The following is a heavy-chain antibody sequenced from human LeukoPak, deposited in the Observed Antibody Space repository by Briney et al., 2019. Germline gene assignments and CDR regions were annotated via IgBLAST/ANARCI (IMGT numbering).Heavy chain of an antibody. D-gene: IGHD3-9*01. CDR1: GYTFTSYD. V-gene: IGHV1-8*01. J-gene: IGHJ6*02. Sequence: ASVKVSCKASGYTFTSYDINWVRQATGQGLEWMGWMNPNSGNTGYAQKFQGRVTMTRNTSISTAYMELSSLRSEDTAVYYCARRVNAPGRSGWYYDILTGYYASYGMDVWGQGTTVTASS. CDR3: ARRVNAPGRSGWYYDILTGYYASYGMDV. CDR2: MNPNSGNT.